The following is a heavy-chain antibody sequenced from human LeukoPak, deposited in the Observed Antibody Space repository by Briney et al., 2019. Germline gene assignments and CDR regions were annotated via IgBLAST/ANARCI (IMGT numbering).Heavy chain of an antibody. CDR1: GGSISNYY. Sequence: SETLSLTCTVSGGSISNYYWSWIRQPPGRGLEWIGYISYSGSTNYNPSLKSRVTISVDTSKNQFSLKLSSVTAAGTAVYYCARLGPAAGTSFDYWGQGTLVTVSS. V-gene: IGHV4-59*08. CDR3: ARLGPAAGTSFDY. J-gene: IGHJ4*02. D-gene: IGHD6-13*01. CDR2: ISYSGST.